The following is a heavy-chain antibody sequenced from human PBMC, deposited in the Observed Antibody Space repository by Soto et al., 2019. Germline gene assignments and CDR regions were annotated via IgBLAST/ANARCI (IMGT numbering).Heavy chain of an antibody. V-gene: IGHV1-18*01. J-gene: IGHJ6*02. Sequence: QVQLVQSGAEVKKPGASVKVSCKASGYTFTSYGISWVRQAPGQGLEWMGWISAYNGKTHYAQKLXGXVXMXKDTSTSTVYMELRSLRSDDTAVYYCARGSWNYPYYYYGMDVWGQGTTVTVSS. CDR2: ISAYNGKT. CDR1: GYTFTSYG. CDR3: ARGSWNYPYYYYGMDV. D-gene: IGHD1-7*01.